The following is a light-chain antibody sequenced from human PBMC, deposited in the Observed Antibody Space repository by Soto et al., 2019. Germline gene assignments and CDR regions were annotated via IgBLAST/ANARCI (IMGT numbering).Light chain of an antibody. CDR1: QGIRND. CDR2: GAS. V-gene: IGKV1-6*01. J-gene: IGKJ4*01. Sequence: QVTQFPSSLSASVGDRVTITCRPSQGIRNDLGWYQQKPGKAPKLLIYGASNLQTGDPSRFSGSGSGTDFTLTISSLQPEDVGTYYCLQEYSYPLIFGGGTKVEIK. CDR3: LQEYSYPLI.